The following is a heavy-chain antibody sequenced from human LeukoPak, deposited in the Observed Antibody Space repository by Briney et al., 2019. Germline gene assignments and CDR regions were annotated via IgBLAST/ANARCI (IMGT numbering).Heavy chain of an antibody. D-gene: IGHD6-13*01. V-gene: IGHV4-59*01. CDR1: GGSITNYY. CDR2: ISYTGST. Sequence: SETLSLTCPVSGGSITNYYWSWIRQPPGKGFEWIGYISYTGSTNYNPSLKSRVTISVDTSKNQFSLNLKSVTAADTAVYYCARITYTRSWDRWFDPWGQGTLVTVSS. J-gene: IGHJ5*02. CDR3: ARITYTRSWDRWFDP.